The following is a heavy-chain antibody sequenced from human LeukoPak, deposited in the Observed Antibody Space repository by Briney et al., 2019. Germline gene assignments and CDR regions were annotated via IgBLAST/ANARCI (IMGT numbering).Heavy chain of an antibody. CDR1: GFTFSSYG. CDR3: AKSAYYYDSSGYYPHY. D-gene: IGHD3-22*01. V-gene: IGHV3-30*18. CDR2: ISYDGSNK. Sequence: GGSLRLSCAASGFTFSSYGMHWVRQAPGKGLEWVAVISYDGSNKYYADSVKGRFTISRDNSKNTLYLQMNSLRAEDTAVYYCAKSAYYYDSSGYYPHYWGQGTLVTVSS. J-gene: IGHJ4*02.